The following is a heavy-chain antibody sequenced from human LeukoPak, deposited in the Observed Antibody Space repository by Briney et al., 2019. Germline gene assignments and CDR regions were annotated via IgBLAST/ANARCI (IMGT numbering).Heavy chain of an antibody. V-gene: IGHV3-33*01. Sequence: GGSLRLSCAASGFTFSSYGMHWVRQAPGKGLEWVAVIWYDGSNKYYADSVKGRFTISRDNSKNTLYLQMNNLRAEDTAVYYCARGYTIFGVVIMGYWGQGTLVTVSS. J-gene: IGHJ4*02. D-gene: IGHD3-3*01. CDR2: IWYDGSNK. CDR3: ARGYTIFGVVIMGY. CDR1: GFTFSSYG.